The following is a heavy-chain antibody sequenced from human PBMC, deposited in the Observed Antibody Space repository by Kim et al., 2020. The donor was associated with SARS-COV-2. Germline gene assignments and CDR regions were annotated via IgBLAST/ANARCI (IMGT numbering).Heavy chain of an antibody. Sequence: GTTNYNPALKSRVTISVDPSKNQFSLKLNSVTAADTAVYYCARTYRATIGYWGQGTLVTVSS. J-gene: IGHJ4*02. V-gene: IGHV4-34*01. CDR3: ARTYRATIGY. D-gene: IGHD1-26*01. CDR2: GTT.